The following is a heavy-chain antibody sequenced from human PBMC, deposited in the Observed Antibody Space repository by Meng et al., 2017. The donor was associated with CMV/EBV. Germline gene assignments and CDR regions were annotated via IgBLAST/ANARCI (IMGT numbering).Heavy chain of an antibody. CDR2: IYYSGST. CDR3: ARHHPRLRYFDWFPNWFDP. Sequence: ISSRSYYWGWIRQPPGKGLEWIGSIYYSGSTYYNPSLKSRVTISVDTSKNQFSLKLSSVTAADTAVYYCARHHPRLRYFDWFPNWFDPWGQGTLVTVPQ. D-gene: IGHD3-9*01. CDR1: ISSRSYY. V-gene: IGHV4-39*01. J-gene: IGHJ5*02.